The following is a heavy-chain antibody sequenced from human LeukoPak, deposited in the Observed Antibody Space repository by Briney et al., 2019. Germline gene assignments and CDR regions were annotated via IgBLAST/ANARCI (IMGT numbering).Heavy chain of an antibody. V-gene: IGHV3-21*01. CDR1: GFTFSSYS. J-gene: IGHJ4*02. CDR3: AREFEVGATRYFDY. D-gene: IGHD1-26*01. Sequence: GGSLRLSCAAPGFTFSSYSMNWVRQAPGKGLEWVSSISSSSSYIYYADSVKGRFTISRDNAKNSLYLQMNSLRAEDTAVYYCAREFEVGATRYFDYWGQGTLVTVSS. CDR2: ISSSSSYI.